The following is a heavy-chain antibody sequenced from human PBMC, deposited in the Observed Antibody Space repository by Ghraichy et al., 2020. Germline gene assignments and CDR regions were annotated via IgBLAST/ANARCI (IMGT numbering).Heavy chain of an antibody. V-gene: IGHV1-18*04. J-gene: IGHJ4*02. D-gene: IGHD3-3*01. Sequence: ASVKVSCKASGYTFTSYGISWVRQAPGQGLEWMGWISAYNGNTNYAQKLQGRVTMTTDTSTSTAYMELRSLRSDDTAVYYCARQITIFGVVTFDYWGQGTLVTVSS. CDR1: GYTFTSYG. CDR2: ISAYNGNT. CDR3: ARQITIFGVVTFDY.